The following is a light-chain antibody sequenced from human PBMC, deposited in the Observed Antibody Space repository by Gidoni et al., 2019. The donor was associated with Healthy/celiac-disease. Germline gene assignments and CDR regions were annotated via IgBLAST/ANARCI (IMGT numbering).Light chain of an antibody. CDR3: QQYYSYPLT. V-gene: IGKV1-8*01. Sequence: AIRMTQSPSSFSASTGDRVTITCRASQGISSYLAWYQQKPGKAPELLIYAASTLQSGVPSRFSGSGSGTDCTLTISCLQSEDFATYYCQQYYSYPLTFGGGTKVEIK. CDR2: AAS. J-gene: IGKJ4*01. CDR1: QGISSY.